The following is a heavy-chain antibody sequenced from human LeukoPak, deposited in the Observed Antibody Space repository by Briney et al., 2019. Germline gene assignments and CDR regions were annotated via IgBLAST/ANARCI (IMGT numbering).Heavy chain of an antibody. CDR2: FDPEDGET. D-gene: IGHD6-19*01. J-gene: IGHJ3*02. CDR3: ATAKYSSGWYGAFDI. V-gene: IGHV1-24*01. Sequence: ASVKVSCKVSGYTLTELSMHWVRQAPGKGLEWMGGFDPEDGETIYAQKLQGRVTMTEDTSTDTAYMELSSLRSEDAAVYYCATAKYSSGWYGAFDIWGQGTMVTVS. CDR1: GYTLTELS.